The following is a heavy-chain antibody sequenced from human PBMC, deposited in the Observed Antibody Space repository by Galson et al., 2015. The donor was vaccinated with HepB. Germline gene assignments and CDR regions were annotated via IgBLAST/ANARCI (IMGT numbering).Heavy chain of an antibody. CDR1: GYSISSGYY. V-gene: IGHV4-38-2*02. J-gene: IGHJ4*02. Sequence: SLTCTVSGYSISSGYYWGWIRQPPGKGLEWIGSIYHSGSTYYNPSLKSRVTISVDTSKNQFSLKLSSVTAADTAVYYCATVIAPLVPAAMGSIDYWGQGTLVTVSS. CDR2: IYHSGST. D-gene: IGHD2-2*01. CDR3: ATVIAPLVPAAMGSIDY.